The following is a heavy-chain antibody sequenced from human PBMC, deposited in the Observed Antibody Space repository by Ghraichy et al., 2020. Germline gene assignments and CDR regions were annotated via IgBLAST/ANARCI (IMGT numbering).Heavy chain of an antibody. D-gene: IGHD4-23*01. CDR2: ISSSSRSI. CDR1: GFTFSSYN. V-gene: IGHV3-48*02. Sequence: GGSLRLSCVGSGFTFSSYNMNWVRQSPGKGLEWVSYISSSSRSIFYADSVKGRFTISRDNAQNSLSLQMNSLRDEDTAIYYCARASTVVRFYYYDGMDVWGPGTTVTVSS. J-gene: IGHJ6*02. CDR3: ARASTVVRFYYYDGMDV.